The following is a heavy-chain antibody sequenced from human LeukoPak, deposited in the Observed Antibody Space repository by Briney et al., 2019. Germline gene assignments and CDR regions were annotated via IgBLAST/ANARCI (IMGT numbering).Heavy chain of an antibody. D-gene: IGHD3-22*01. Sequence: GGSLRLSCAASGFTFSSYAMSWVRQAPGKGLEWVSAISGSGGSIYYADSVKGRFTISRDNSKNTLYLQMNSLRAEDTAVYYCATYYYDSSDFDYWGQGTLVTVSS. V-gene: IGHV3-23*01. J-gene: IGHJ4*02. CDR1: GFTFSSYA. CDR2: ISGSGGSI. CDR3: ATYYYDSSDFDY.